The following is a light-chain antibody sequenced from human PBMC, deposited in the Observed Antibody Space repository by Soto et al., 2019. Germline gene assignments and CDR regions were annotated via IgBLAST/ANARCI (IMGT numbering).Light chain of an antibody. CDR1: QSVSSSF. CDR2: GAS. V-gene: IGKV3-20*01. CDR3: QQYDRSPLT. Sequence: EIVLTQSPGTLSLSPGERATLSCRASQSVSSSFLAWYQQKPGQAPRLLIYGASTRATGIPDRFSGSGSGTDITLTISILEPEDVAVYYCQQYDRSPLTFGGGTKVEIK. J-gene: IGKJ4*01.